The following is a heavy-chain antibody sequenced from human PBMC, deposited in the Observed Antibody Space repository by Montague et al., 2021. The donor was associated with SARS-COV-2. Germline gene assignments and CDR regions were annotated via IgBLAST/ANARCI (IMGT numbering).Heavy chain of an antibody. D-gene: IGHD2-15*01. CDR2: LSYAGST. Sequence: SETLSLTCTVSGGSISSPDYYWGWIRQSPGKGLEWIGSLSYAGSTYYNPSLRSRVSLSMDTSKKHFSLSLNSVTAADTADYFCSRQLASYCRTNEGYPYYFDVWGQGALVTVSS. V-gene: IGHV4-39*01. J-gene: IGHJ4*03. CDR3: SRQLASYCRTNEGYPYYFDV. CDR1: GGSISSPDYY.